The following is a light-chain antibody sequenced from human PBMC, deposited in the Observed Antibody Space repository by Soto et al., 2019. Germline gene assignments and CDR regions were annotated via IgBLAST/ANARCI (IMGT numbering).Light chain of an antibody. CDR2: GAS. J-gene: IGKJ1*01. Sequence: IVMTQSPATLSVSPGGRASLSCRASQSGSNNLAWYQQKPGQAPRLLIYGASTRAAGIPGRFSGSGSGTEFTLIISSLHSDDFAVYYYQQYHNAGSTFGQGTKVDIK. CDR3: QQYHNAGST. V-gene: IGKV3-15*01. CDR1: QSGSNN.